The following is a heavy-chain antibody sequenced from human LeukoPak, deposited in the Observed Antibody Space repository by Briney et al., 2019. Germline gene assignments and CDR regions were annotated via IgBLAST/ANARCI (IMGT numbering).Heavy chain of an antibody. V-gene: IGHV4-4*07. D-gene: IGHD3-22*01. Sequence: SETLSLTCTVSGGSISSYFWTWIRQPAGKGLEWIGRIYTSGSTDYNPSLKSRVTMSVDTSKNQFSLKLYSVTAADTAVYYRARESKSYDGSGYYHDSWGQGTLVTVSS. CDR1: GGSISSYF. CDR3: ARESKSYDGSGYYHDS. CDR2: IYTSGST. J-gene: IGHJ4*02.